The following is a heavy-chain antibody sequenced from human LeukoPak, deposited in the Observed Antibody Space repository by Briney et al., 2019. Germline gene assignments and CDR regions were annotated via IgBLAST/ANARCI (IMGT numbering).Heavy chain of an antibody. CDR2: IYPGDPDT. Sequence: GESLKISCKGSGYTFTSYWIAWVRQMPGKGLEWMGIIYPGDPDTKYNQSFQGQVTISADKSISTTYLQWSSLKASDTAIYYCARQPLDCSSTSCYFDSWGQGTLVTVSS. D-gene: IGHD2-2*01. CDR3: ARQPLDCSSTSCYFDS. CDR1: GYTFTSYW. V-gene: IGHV5-51*01. J-gene: IGHJ4*02.